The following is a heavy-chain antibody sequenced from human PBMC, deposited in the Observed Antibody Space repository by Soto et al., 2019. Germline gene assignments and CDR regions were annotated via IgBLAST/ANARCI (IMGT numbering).Heavy chain of an antibody. J-gene: IGHJ5*02. D-gene: IGHD3-10*01. CDR3: ARDDAAGWFDP. CDR2: ISRSSSIK. Sequence: EVQLVESGGGLVQPGGSLRLSCAASGFTFSSYRMNWVRQAPGKGLEWVSYISRSSSIKYYTDSVKGRFTISRDNAKNSLYRQMNSLRAEDTAVYYCARDDAAGWFDPWGQGTLVTVSS. V-gene: IGHV3-48*01. CDR1: GFTFSSYR.